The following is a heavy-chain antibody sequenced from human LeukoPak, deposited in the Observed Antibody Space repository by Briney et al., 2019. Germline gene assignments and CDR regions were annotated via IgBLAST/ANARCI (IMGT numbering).Heavy chain of an antibody. CDR2: ISGSSGST. Sequence: GTLRLSSSASGFTFSSFGMSWVRPAPGKGLEWISAISGSSGSTYYADPGKGRFTISRDNATDSMYLQSHSLRAEDTSVYDSSRGEDGSGSYHIDYWGQGTLVTVSS. CDR3: SRGEDGSGSYHIDY. CDR1: GFTFSSFG. J-gene: IGHJ4*02. D-gene: IGHD3-10*01. V-gene: IGHV3-21*01.